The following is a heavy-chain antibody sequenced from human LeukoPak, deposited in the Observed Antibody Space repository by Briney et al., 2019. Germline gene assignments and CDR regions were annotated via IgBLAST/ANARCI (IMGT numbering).Heavy chain of an antibody. Sequence: ASVKVSCKASGYTFTGYHIHWVRQAPGQGLEWMGWINPHSGGTSYAQNFQGRVTMTRDTSISTAYMDLSRLRSDDTAFYYCARDSNYYGSGSYYHSDYWGQGTLVTVSS. CDR3: ARDSNYYGSGSYYHSDY. V-gene: IGHV1-2*02. J-gene: IGHJ4*02. D-gene: IGHD3-10*01. CDR2: INPHSGGT. CDR1: GYTFTGYH.